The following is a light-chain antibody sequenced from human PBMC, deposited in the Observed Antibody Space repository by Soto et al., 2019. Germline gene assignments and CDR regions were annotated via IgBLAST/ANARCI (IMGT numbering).Light chain of an antibody. V-gene: IGKV1-33*01. J-gene: IGKJ4*01. CDR3: QHYDNLPLT. Sequence: DIQMTQSPSSLSASVGDRVTITCQASQDISNYLNWYQQKPGKAPKLLIYDASNLKTGVPSRFSGSGSGTDFSFTISSLQPEDIATYYCQHYDNLPLTFGGGTKVDI. CDR2: DAS. CDR1: QDISNY.